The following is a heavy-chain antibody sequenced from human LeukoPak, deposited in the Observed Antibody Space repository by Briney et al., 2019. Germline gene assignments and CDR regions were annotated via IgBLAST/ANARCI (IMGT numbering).Heavy chain of an antibody. J-gene: IGHJ4*02. Sequence: PSETLSLTCVVYGGSFSGYYWSWIRQPPGKGLEWIGEINHSGSTNYNPSLKSRVTISVDTSKNQFSLKLSSVTAADTAVYYCAREGYQLPLYYFDYWGQGTLVTVSS. CDR1: GGSFSGYY. D-gene: IGHD2-2*01. CDR2: INHSGST. CDR3: AREGYQLPLYYFDY. V-gene: IGHV4-34*01.